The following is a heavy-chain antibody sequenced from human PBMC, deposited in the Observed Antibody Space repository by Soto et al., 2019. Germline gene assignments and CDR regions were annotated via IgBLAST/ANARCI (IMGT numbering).Heavy chain of an antibody. J-gene: IGHJ4*02. D-gene: IGHD6-19*01. V-gene: IGHV1-18*01. CDR1: GYTFSNYD. CDR3: ARESSGWPPFY. CDR2: TYNGNT. Sequence: ASVKVSCKASGYTFSNYDFTWVRQAPGQGPEWMGWTYNGNTRYAQKFQGRVTMTTEASTSTAYMDLRSLTSDDTAVYYCARESSGWPPFYWGQGAPVTVSS.